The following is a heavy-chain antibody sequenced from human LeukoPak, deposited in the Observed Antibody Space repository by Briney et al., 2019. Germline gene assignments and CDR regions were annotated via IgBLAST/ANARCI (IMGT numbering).Heavy chain of an antibody. CDR2: ISGSGGST. CDR3: ARTYCSRGSCYLDY. V-gene: IGHV3-23*01. D-gene: IGHD2-15*01. CDR1: GFTFSSYA. J-gene: IGHJ4*02. Sequence: PGGSLRLSCAASGFTFSSYAMSWVRQAPGKGLEWVSAISGSGGSTYYADSVKGRFTISRDNAKNSVYLQMMSLRAEDTAVYFCARTYCSRGSCYLDYWGQGTLVTVSS.